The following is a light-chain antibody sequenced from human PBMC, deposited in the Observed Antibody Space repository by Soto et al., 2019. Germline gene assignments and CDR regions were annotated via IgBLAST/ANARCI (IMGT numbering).Light chain of an antibody. CDR2: DVS. J-gene: IGLJ1*01. V-gene: IGLV2-14*01. CDR3: SSYTSSSPDV. CDR1: SSDVGGYNY. Sequence: QSALTQPASVSGSPGQSITISCTGTSSDVGGYNYVSWYQQHPGKAPKLMIYDVSNRPSGVSNRFSGSKSGITASLTISGLQAEDEADYYCSSYTSSSPDVFGTGTKLTVL.